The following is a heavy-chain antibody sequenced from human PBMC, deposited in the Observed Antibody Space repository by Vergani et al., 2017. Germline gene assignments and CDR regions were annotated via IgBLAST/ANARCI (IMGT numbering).Heavy chain of an antibody. J-gene: IGHJ4*02. Sequence: EVRLVESGGGLVQPGGSLRLSCAASGFSFNTYWMHWVRQAPGKGLVWVSRIDSDGSSTTYADSVRGRFTISRYNAKNMLYLHMNSLRDEDTALYYWVRNEDRYYLQYWGQGTLVTVSS. CDR3: VRNEDRYYLQY. CDR2: IDSDGSST. D-gene: IGHD2-15*01. V-gene: IGHV3-74*03. CDR1: GFSFNTYW.